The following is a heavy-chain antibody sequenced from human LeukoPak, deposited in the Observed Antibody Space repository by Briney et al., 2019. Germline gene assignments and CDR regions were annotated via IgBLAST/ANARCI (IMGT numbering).Heavy chain of an antibody. D-gene: IGHD2-21*02. CDR3: ARGGVTYVFTGWFDP. Sequence: SQTLSLTCTVSGGSISSGSYYWSWIRQPAGKGLEWIGRIYTSGSTNYNPSLKSRVTISVDTSKNQFSLKLSSVTAADTAAYYCARGGVTYVFTGWFDPWGQGTLVTVSS. CDR2: IYTSGST. CDR1: GGSISSGSYY. J-gene: IGHJ5*02. V-gene: IGHV4-61*02.